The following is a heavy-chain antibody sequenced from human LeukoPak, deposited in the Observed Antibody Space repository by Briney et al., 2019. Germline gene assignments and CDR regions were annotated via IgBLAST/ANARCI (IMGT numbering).Heavy chain of an antibody. CDR1: GFTFSSYS. CDR3: ARDRGGYGDYHFDY. D-gene: IGHD4-17*01. CDR2: ISSSSYI. V-gene: IGHV3-21*01. J-gene: IGHJ4*02. Sequence: GGSLRLSCAASGFTFSSYSMNWVRQAPGKGLEWVSSISSSSYIYYADSVKGRFTISRDNAKNSLYLQMNSLRAEDTAVYYCARDRGGYGDYHFDYWGQGTLVTVSS.